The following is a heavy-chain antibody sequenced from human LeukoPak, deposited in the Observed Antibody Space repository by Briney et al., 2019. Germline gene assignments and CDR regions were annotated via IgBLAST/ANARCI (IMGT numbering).Heavy chain of an antibody. CDR3: ARDWQYDYVWGSYRYPYYYYYGMDV. V-gene: IGHV1-8*01. J-gene: IGHJ6*02. CDR2: MNPNSGNT. D-gene: IGHD3-16*02. CDR1: GYTFTSYD. Sequence: ASVKVSCKASGYTFTSYDINWVRQATGQGLGWMGWMNPNSGNTGYAQKFQGRVTMTRNTSISTAYMELSSLRSEDTAVYYCARDWQYDYVWGSYRYPYYYYYGMDVWGQGTTVTVSS.